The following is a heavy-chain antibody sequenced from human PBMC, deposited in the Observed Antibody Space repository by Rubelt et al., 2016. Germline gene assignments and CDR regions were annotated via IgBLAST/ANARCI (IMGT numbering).Heavy chain of an antibody. D-gene: IGHD6-6*01. CDR2: INHSGST. CDR3: ARGRGAARPSY. CDR1: GGSISSGGYY. V-gene: IGHV4-31*03. J-gene: IGHJ4*02. Sequence: QVQLQESGPGLVKPSQTLSLTCTVSGGSISSGGYYWSWIRQHPGKGLEWIGEINHSGSTNYNPSLRSRVTISVDTSKNQCSRKLSAVTAADTAVYDCARGRGAARPSYWGQGTLVTVSS.